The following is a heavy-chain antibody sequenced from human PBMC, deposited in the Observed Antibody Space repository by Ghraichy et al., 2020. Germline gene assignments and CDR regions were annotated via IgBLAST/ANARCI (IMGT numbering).Heavy chain of an antibody. CDR1: GGSFSGYY. Sequence: SETLSLTCAVYGGSFSGYYWSWIRQPPGKGLEWIGEINHSGSTNYNPSLKSRVTISVDTSKNQFSLKLSSVTAADTAVYYCARKITIFGVNPWGQGTLVTVSS. CDR2: INHSGST. J-gene: IGHJ5*02. V-gene: IGHV4-34*01. CDR3: ARKITIFGVNP. D-gene: IGHD3-3*01.